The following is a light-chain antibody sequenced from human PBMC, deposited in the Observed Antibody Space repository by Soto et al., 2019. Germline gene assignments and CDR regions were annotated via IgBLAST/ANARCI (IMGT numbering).Light chain of an antibody. CDR1: QTVSSTY. Sequence: EIVLTQSPGTLPLSPGGRATLSCRASQTVSSTYLAWYQQKPGQAPRLLIYGASNRATGIPDRFSGSGSGTDFTLTINGLEPEDLAMYYCQQYGSSSTFGQGTKLEIK. V-gene: IGKV3-20*01. J-gene: IGKJ2*01. CDR3: QQYGSSST. CDR2: GAS.